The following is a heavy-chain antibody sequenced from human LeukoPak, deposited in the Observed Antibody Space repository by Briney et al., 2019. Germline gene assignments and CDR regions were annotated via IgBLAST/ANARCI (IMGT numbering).Heavy chain of an antibody. CDR2: ISGSGGST. CDR1: GFTFSSYA. Sequence: GASLRLSCAASGFTFSSYAMSWVRQAPGKGLEWVSAISGSGGSTYYAGSVKGRFTISRDNSKNTLYLQMNSLRAEDTAVYYCAKGALDVVVPAAIDYWGQGTLVTVSS. D-gene: IGHD2-2*01. V-gene: IGHV3-23*01. J-gene: IGHJ4*02. CDR3: AKGALDVVVPAAIDY.